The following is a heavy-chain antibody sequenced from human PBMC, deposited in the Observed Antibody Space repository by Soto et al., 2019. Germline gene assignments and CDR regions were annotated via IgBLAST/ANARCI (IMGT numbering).Heavy chain of an antibody. CDR2: ISGYSGNT. J-gene: IGHJ4*02. CDR3: ARGRAADGPDY. Sequence: ASVKVSCKASGYTFSTYGISWVRQAPGQGLEWMGWISGYSGNTNYAQRLQGRVTMTTDTSASIAYMELRSLRSDDTAVYYCARGRAADGPDYWGQGTLVTVSS. D-gene: IGHD6-13*01. CDR1: GYTFSTYG. V-gene: IGHV1-18*01.